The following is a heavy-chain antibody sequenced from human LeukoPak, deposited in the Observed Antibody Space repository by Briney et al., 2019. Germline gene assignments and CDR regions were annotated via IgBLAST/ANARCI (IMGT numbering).Heavy chain of an antibody. CDR1: GFTVSSNS. Sequence: GGSLRLSCKVSGFTVSSNSWSWVRQAPGKGLEWVSFISSGGNTDHSDSVKGRFTISGDNSKNTLYLQMNSLRAEDTAVYYCASAYYYDSSGYRPIWDYWGQGTLVTVSS. V-gene: IGHV3-53*01. D-gene: IGHD3-22*01. CDR3: ASAYYYDSSGYRPIWDY. J-gene: IGHJ4*02. CDR2: ISSGGNT.